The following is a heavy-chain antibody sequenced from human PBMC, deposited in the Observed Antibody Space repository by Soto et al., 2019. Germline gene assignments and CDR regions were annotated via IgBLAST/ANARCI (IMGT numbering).Heavy chain of an antibody. CDR3: EKGLDRSGCMDMDF. V-gene: IGHV3-23*01. CDR1: KFTFLGDP. J-gene: IGHJ6*02. CDR2: VSASGLNT. Sequence: LRQSVVALKFTFLGDPRICIRKTPGKGLEWVSGVSASGLNTDYADPVKGRFYISRDNSKNTVSLHMNSLRAEDTALYYSEKGLDRSGCMDMDFWGQGTTVTVSS. D-gene: IGHD3-22*01.